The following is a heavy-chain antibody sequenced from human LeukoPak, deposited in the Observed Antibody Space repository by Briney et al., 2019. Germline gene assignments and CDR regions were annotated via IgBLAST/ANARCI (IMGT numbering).Heavy chain of an antibody. D-gene: IGHD2/OR15-2a*01. Sequence: GGSLRLSCAASGNYWMHWIRQAPGKGLVWVSHINSDGSWTSYADSVKGRFTISKDNAKNTVYLQMNNLRAEDTAVYYCVSFYEAYWGRGTLVTVSS. CDR2: INSDGSWT. CDR1: GNYW. CDR3: VSFYEAY. J-gene: IGHJ4*02. V-gene: IGHV3-74*01.